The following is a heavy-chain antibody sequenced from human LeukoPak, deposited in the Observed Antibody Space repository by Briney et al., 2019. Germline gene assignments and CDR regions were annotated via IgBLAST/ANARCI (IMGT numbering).Heavy chain of an antibody. Sequence: SETLSLTCTVSGGSISSGGYYWSWIRQHPGKGLEWIGYIYYSGSTYYNPSLKSRVTISIDKSKNQFSLKLSSVTAADTAVYYCARDNSNSDWYIRGWLDPWGQGTLVTVSS. CDR3: ARDNSNSDWYIRGWLDP. D-gene: IGHD6-19*01. V-gene: IGHV4-31*03. J-gene: IGHJ5*02. CDR1: GGSISSGGYY. CDR2: IYYSGST.